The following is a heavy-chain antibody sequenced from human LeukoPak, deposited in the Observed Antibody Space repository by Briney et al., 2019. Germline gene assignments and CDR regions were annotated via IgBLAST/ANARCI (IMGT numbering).Heavy chain of an antibody. CDR1: GFTFSSYS. CDR3: ARGFRVAAAGT. CDR2: ISSSSSYI. V-gene: IGHV3-21*01. D-gene: IGHD6-13*01. Sequence: GGSLRLSCAASGFTFSSYSMNWVRQAPGKGLEWVSSISSSSSYIYYADSVKGRFTISRDNAKNSLYLQMNSLRAEDTAVYYCARGFRVAAAGTWGQGTLVTVSS. J-gene: IGHJ4*02.